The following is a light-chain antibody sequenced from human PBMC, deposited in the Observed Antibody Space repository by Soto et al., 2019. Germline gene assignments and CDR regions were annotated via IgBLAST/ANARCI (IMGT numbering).Light chain of an antibody. V-gene: IGKV3-15*01. CDR3: QQYSYWPRT. Sequence: EIVLTQSPATLSSFPGDRVTLSCRASQYINTRLAWYQHRPGQAPRLLIYGASTRATGIPARFSGSGSGTEFTLTISSLQSEDFAVYYCQQYSYWPRTFGQGTKVDIK. CDR2: GAS. J-gene: IGKJ1*01. CDR1: QYINTR.